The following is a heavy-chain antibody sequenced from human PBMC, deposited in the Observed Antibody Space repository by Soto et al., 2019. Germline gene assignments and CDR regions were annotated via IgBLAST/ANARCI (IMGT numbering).Heavy chain of an antibody. V-gene: IGHV1-24*01. CDR1: GYTLTELS. CDR3: ATDSQLYCSGGSCYSEAFDI. Sequence: ASVKVSCKVSGYTLTELSMHWVRQAPGKGLEWMGGFDPEDGETIYAQKFQGRVTMTEDTSTDTAYMELSSLRSEDTAVYYCATDSQLYCSGGSCYSEAFDIWGQGTMVTVSS. D-gene: IGHD2-15*01. J-gene: IGHJ3*02. CDR2: FDPEDGET.